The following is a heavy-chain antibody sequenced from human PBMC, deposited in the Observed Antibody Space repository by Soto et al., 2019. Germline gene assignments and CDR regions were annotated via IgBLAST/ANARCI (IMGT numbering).Heavy chain of an antibody. Sequence: SVKVSCKASGGTFSSYSINWVRQAPGQGLEWMGEIIPIFGTANYAQKFQGRVTITADTSTSTAYMELRSLRSDDTAVYYCARNSGWSPIDYWGQGTLVTVSS. J-gene: IGHJ4*02. V-gene: IGHV1-69*06. CDR2: IIPIFGTA. CDR3: ARNSGWSPIDY. D-gene: IGHD6-19*01. CDR1: GGTFSSYS.